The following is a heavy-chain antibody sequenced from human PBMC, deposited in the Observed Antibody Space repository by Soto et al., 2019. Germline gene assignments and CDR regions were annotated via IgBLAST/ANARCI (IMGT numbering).Heavy chain of an antibody. CDR2: VNTIVSMS. D-gene: IGHD3-10*01. J-gene: IGHJ4*02. V-gene: IGHV1-69*02. CDR1: GDTFSFYT. CDR3: AASYGSGYRAFDY. Sequence: QVQLVQSGAEVRKPGSSVKVSCKASGDTFSFYTINWVRQAPGLGLEWMGRVNTIVSMSNYAQKFQGRVTITADKTTSTAYMHLSSLRSEDTAIYYCAASYGSGYRAFDYWGQGALVTVSS.